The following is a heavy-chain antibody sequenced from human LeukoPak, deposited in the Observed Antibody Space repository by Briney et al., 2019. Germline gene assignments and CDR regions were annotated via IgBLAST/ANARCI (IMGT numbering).Heavy chain of an antibody. CDR3: ARVARDGPPY. V-gene: IGHV1-46*01. J-gene: IGHJ4*02. CDR2: INPSGGST. D-gene: IGHD5-24*01. CDR1: GYTFTSYY. Sequence: ASVKVSCKASGYTFTSYYMHWVRQAPGQGLEWMGIINPSGGSTSCAQRFQGRVTMTRDTSTSTVYMELSSLRSEDTAVYYCARVARDGPPYWGQGTLVTVSS.